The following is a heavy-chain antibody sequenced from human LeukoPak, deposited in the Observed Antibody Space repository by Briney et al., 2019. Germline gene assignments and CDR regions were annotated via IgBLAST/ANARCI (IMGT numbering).Heavy chain of an antibody. Sequence: PSETLSLTCTVSGGFIGSGSYYWSWIRQPAGKGLEWIGRIYTSGSTNYNPSLKSRVTISVDTSKNQFSLKLSSVTAADTAVYYCATLGYSYGTDYWGQGTLVTVSS. CDR3: ATLGYSYGTDY. CDR2: IYTSGST. CDR1: GGFIGSGSYY. D-gene: IGHD5-18*01. V-gene: IGHV4-61*02. J-gene: IGHJ4*02.